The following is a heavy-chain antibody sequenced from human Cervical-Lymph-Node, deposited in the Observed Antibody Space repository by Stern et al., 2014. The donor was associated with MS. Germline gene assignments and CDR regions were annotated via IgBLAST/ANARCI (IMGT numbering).Heavy chain of an antibody. D-gene: IGHD4-17*01. V-gene: IGHV1-2*02. CDR1: GYTFTDYY. CDR3: ARTKTVTTYYGMDV. J-gene: IGHJ6*02. Sequence: VQLEESGAEVKKPGASVKVSCKASGYTFTDYYLHWVRQAPGQGLEWMGWINPVHGGKNSAQKFQGRVTMTRDTAISTAYMELSRLTSDDTAVYYCARTKTVTTYYGMDVWGQGTTVTVSS. CDR2: INPVHGGK.